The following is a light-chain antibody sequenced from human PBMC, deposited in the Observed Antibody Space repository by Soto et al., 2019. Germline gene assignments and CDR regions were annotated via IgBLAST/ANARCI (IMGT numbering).Light chain of an antibody. J-gene: IGKJ1*01. CDR1: QSVRNN. CDR2: GPS. V-gene: IGKV3-15*01. CDR3: QQYNNCPCT. Sequence: IVVTQSPGTLSVYPGERATLSCRASQSVRNNLAWYQQKLGQAHRLLIYGPSTRATGIPARFSGSGTSTQVTLTFSSWQSDDFVVCYCQQYNNCPCTFRQGTKVEI.